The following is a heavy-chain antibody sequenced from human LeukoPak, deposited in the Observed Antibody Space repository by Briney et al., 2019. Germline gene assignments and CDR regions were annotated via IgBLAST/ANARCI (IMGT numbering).Heavy chain of an antibody. J-gene: IGHJ4*02. CDR1: GYTFTGYC. CDR3: ARGRGVAGTGKFDY. CDR2: INPNSGGT. Sequence: ASVKVSCKASGYTFTGYCMHWVRQAPGQGLEWMGWINPNSGGTNYAQKFQGRVTMTRDTSISTAYMELSRLRSDDTAVYYCARGRGVAGTGKFDYWGQGTLVTVSS. V-gene: IGHV1-2*02. D-gene: IGHD6-19*01.